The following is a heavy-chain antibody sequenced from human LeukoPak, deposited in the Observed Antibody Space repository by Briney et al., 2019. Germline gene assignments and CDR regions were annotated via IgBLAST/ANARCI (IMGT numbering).Heavy chain of an antibody. CDR2: ISSSSSYI. D-gene: IGHD3-3*01. J-gene: IGHJ6*03. V-gene: IGHV3-21*01. CDR1: GFTFSSYS. CDR3: ASGHDDYYYYMDV. Sequence: GGSLRLSCAASGFTFSSYSMNWARQAPGKGLEWVSSISSSSSYIYYADSVKGRFTISRDNAKNSLYLQMNSPRAEDTAVYYCASGHDDYYYYMDVWGKGTTVTVSS.